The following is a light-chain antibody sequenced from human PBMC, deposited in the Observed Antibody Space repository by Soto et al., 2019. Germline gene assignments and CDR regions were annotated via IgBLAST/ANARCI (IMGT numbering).Light chain of an antibody. V-gene: IGLV2-14*01. J-gene: IGLJ1*01. CDR3: SSYTSSSTPYV. CDR1: SSDVGGYNY. CDR2: DVS. Sequence: SALPQPASVSGAPGQSITISCTGTSSDVGGYNYVSWYQQHPGKAPKLMIYDVSNRPSGVSNRFSGSKSGNTASLTISGLQAEDEADYYCSSYTSSSTPYVFGTGTKVTV.